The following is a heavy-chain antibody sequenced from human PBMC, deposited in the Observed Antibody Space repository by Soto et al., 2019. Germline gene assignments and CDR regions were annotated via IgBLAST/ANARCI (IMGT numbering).Heavy chain of an antibody. Sequence: LRLSCAASGFTFSSYWMSWVRQAPGKGLEWVANVKGDGSDTYYVDSVKGRFTISRDNAKNSLYLQMNSLRAEDTAVYYCATSAAAPGNYWGQGTLVTVSS. CDR1: GFTFSSYW. CDR3: ATSAAAPGNY. V-gene: IGHV3-7*01. D-gene: IGHD6-13*01. J-gene: IGHJ4*02. CDR2: VKGDGSDT.